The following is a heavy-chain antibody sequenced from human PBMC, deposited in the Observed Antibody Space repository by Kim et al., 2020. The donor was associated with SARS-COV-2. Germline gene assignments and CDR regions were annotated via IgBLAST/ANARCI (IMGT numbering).Heavy chain of an antibody. CDR3: AKGGSGYSLGKGAFDI. J-gene: IGHJ3*02. CDR1: GFTFDDYA. CDR2: ISWNSGSI. D-gene: IGHD3-22*01. V-gene: IGHV3-9*01. Sequence: GGSLRLSCAASGFTFDDYAMHWVRQAPGKGLEWVSGISWNSGSIGYADSVKGRFTISRDNAKNSLYLQMNSLRAEDTALYYCAKGGSGYSLGKGAFDIWGQGTMVTVSS.